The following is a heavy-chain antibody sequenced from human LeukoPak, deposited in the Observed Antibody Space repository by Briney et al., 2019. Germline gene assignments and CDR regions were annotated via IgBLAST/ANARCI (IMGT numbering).Heavy chain of an antibody. J-gene: IGHJ4*02. CDR1: GFTFSSYA. CDR3: AKDSSSWYKVYYFDY. V-gene: IGHV3-23*01. D-gene: IGHD6-13*01. CDR2: ISGSGGST. Sequence: GGSLRLSCAASGFTFSSYAMSWVRQAPGKGLEWVSAISGSGGSTYYADSVKGRFTISRDNSKSTLYLQMTSLRAEDTDVYYCAKDSSSWYKVYYFDYWGQGTLVTVSS.